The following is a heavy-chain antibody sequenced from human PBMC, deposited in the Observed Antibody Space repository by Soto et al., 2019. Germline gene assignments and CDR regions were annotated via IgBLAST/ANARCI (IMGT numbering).Heavy chain of an antibody. CDR2: IYWDDDK. CDR3: ALSRITGTILAFDY. CDR1: GFSLSTRGVG. V-gene: IGHV2-5*02. J-gene: IGHJ4*02. Sequence: QITLKESGPTLVKPTQTLTLTCTFSGFSLSTRGVGVGWIRQPPGKALEWLALIYWDDDKRYSPSLKSRLTITRDTSKNQVVLTMTNMDPVDTATYYCALSRITGTILAFDYWGQGTLVTVSS. D-gene: IGHD1-7*01.